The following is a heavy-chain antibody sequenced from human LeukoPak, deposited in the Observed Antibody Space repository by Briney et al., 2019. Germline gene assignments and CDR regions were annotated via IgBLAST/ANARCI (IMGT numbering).Heavy chain of an antibody. Sequence: GGSLRLSCAASGFTVSSYYMSWVRQAPGKGLEWVSVIYSGGSTYYAVSVKGRFTISRDNSKNTLYLQMNSLRAEDTAVYYCARAPVYEGFYFDYWGQGTLVTVSS. CDR1: GFTVSSYY. CDR3: ARAPVYEGFYFDY. CDR2: IYSGGST. D-gene: IGHD5/OR15-5a*01. V-gene: IGHV3-53*01. J-gene: IGHJ4*02.